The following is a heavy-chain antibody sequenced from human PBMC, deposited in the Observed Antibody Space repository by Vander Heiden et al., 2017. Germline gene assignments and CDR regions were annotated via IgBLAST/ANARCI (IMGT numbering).Heavy chain of an antibody. V-gene: IGHV5-51*01. CDR3: ARQEIQLSFTMGRGGWFDP. D-gene: IGHD3-10*01. J-gene: IGHJ5*02. CDR1: GYSFVSYW. Sequence: EVQLVQSGAEVKKPGESLKISCKGSGYSFVSYWIGWVRQMPGKGLEWRGVIYPGDSDVRYSPSFEGQVTISADKSINTAYLQWNSLKASDTAIYYCARQEIQLSFTMGRGGWFDPWGQGTLVTVSS. CDR2: IYPGDSDV.